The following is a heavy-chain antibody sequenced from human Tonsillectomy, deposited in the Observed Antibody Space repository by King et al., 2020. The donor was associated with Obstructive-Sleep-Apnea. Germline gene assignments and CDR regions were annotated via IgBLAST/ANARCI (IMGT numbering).Heavy chain of an antibody. CDR3: ARGAATPVVTVVYYYYYAMDV. CDR2: IDRSGGT. V-gene: IGHV4-34*01. Sequence: VQLQQWGAGLLKPSETLSLTCDVYGGSFSGYYWSWIRQPPGKGLEWIGEIDRSGGTNYNPSLKSRVTISEDTSKNQFSLKLSSVTAADTAVYYCARGAATPVVTVVYYYYYAMDVWGQGTTVTVSS. CDR1: GGSFSGYY. J-gene: IGHJ6*02. D-gene: IGHD4-23*01.